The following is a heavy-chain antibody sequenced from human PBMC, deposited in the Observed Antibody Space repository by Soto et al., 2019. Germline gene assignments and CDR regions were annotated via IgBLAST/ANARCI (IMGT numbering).Heavy chain of an antibody. CDR3: ARDKLPAAMLYYYGMDV. D-gene: IGHD2-2*01. CDR1: GFTFSSYA. V-gene: IGHV3-33*08. J-gene: IGHJ6*02. Sequence: GGSLRLSCAASGFTFSSYAMSWVRQAPGKGLEWVSAIWYDGSNKYYADSVKGRFTISRDNSKNTLYLQMNSLRAEDTAVYYCARDKLPAAMLYYYGMDVWGQGTTVTVSS. CDR2: IWYDGSNK.